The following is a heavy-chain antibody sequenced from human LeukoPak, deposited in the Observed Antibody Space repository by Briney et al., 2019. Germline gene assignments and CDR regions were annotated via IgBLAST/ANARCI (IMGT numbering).Heavy chain of an antibody. D-gene: IGHD3-10*01. Sequence: GGSLRLSCAASGLTFRNYAMTWVRQAPGKGLEWVSAIGPTGWSTYYADSVKGRFTISRDNSKNTLYLQMNSLRAEDTAVYYCAKDPMVRGLTYDYWGQGTLVTVSS. J-gene: IGHJ4*02. CDR1: GLTFRNYA. V-gene: IGHV3-23*01. CDR2: IGPTGWST. CDR3: AKDPMVRGLTYDY.